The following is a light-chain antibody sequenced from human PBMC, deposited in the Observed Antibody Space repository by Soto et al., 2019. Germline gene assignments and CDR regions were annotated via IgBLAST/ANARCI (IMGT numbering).Light chain of an antibody. CDR1: NSNIGNTY. V-gene: IGLV1-51*02. J-gene: IGLJ1*01. CDR2: ENN. Sequence: QSVLMQPPSVSAAPGQEVTISCSGSNSNIGNTYVSWYQQLPGTAPKLLIYENNKRPSGIPDRFSGSKSGTSATLGITGLQTGDEADYYCGAWDSGLSGYVFGTGTKVTVL. CDR3: GAWDSGLSGYV.